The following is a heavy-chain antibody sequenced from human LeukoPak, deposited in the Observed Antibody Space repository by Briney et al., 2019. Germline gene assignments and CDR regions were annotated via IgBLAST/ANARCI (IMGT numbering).Heavy chain of an antibody. Sequence: GGSLRLSCAASGFTFSSYAMSWFRQAPGKGLEWVSAISGSGGSAYYADSVKGRFTISRDNSKNTLYLQMNSLRAEDTAVYYCAKDPTYDFWSGYDDNWFDPWGQGTLVTVSS. J-gene: IGHJ5*02. CDR3: AKDPTYDFWSGYDDNWFDP. CDR1: GFTFSSYA. CDR2: ISGSGGSA. V-gene: IGHV3-23*01. D-gene: IGHD3-3*01.